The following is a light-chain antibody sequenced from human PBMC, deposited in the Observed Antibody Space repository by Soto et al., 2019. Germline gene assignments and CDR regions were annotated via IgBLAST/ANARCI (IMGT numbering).Light chain of an antibody. Sequence: QSVLTQPASVSGSPGQSITISCTGTSSDVGGYNHVSWYQQHPGKAPKLMIYEVSNRPSGVSNRFSGSKSGNTSSLTISGLQAEDEADYYCSSYTSSSIDDVFGTGTKLTVL. CDR2: EVS. CDR3: SSYTSSSIDDV. J-gene: IGLJ1*01. CDR1: SSDVGGYNH. V-gene: IGLV2-14*01.